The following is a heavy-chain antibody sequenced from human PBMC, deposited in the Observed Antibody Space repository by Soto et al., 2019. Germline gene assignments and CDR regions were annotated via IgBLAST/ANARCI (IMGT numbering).Heavy chain of an antibody. CDR1: GFTFSSYA. Sequence: GGSLRLSCAASGFTFSSYAMHWVRQAPGKGLEYVSAISSNGGSTYYANSVKGRFTISRDNSKNTLYLQMGSLRAEDMAVYYCARDTLWFGELLAPDGAFDIWGQGTMVTVSS. CDR2: ISSNGGST. D-gene: IGHD3-10*01. CDR3: ARDTLWFGELLAPDGAFDI. J-gene: IGHJ3*02. V-gene: IGHV3-64*01.